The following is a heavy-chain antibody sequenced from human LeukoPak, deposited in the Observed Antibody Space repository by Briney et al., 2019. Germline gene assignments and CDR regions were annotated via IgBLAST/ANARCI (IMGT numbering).Heavy chain of an antibody. J-gene: IGHJ5*02. CDR3: ARESSGWYVPGWFDP. CDR1: GGSFSGYY. Sequence: SETLSLTCAVYGGSFSGYYWSWIRQPPGKGLEWIGEINHSGSTNYNPSLKSRVTISVDTSKNQFSLKLSSVTAADTAVYYCARESSGWYVPGWFDPWGQGTLVTVSS. V-gene: IGHV4-34*01. D-gene: IGHD6-19*01. CDR2: INHSGST.